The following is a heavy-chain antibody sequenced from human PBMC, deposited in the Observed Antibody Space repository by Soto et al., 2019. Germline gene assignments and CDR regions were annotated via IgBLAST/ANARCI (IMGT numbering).Heavy chain of an antibody. Sequence: QVHLVESGGGVAKHGRSLRLSCAASGFTFRSNGLHWFRQAPGKGLEWVAVIPYDGSHQYYADSVKGRFSISRDNSKNTLYLQMNSLRAEDTAVYYCAKLRVLEWEVQESDYWGQGTLVSVSS. J-gene: IGHJ4*02. CDR1: GFTFRSNG. V-gene: IGHV3-30*18. CDR3: AKLRVLEWEVQESDY. D-gene: IGHD3-3*01. CDR2: IPYDGSHQ.